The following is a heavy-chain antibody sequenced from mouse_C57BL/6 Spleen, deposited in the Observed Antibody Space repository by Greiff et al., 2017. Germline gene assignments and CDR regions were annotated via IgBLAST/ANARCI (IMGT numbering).Heavy chain of an antibody. CDR3: ALEGRGAMDD. J-gene: IGHJ4*01. Sequence: QVQLQQSGAELARPGASVKMSCKASGYTFTSYTMHWVKQRPGQGLEWIGYINPSSGYTKYNQKFKDKATLTADKSSSTAYMQLSSLTAEDSAVYDCALEGRGAMDDWGQGTAVTVSS. V-gene: IGHV1-4*01. CDR2: INPSSGYT. CDR1: GYTFTSYT.